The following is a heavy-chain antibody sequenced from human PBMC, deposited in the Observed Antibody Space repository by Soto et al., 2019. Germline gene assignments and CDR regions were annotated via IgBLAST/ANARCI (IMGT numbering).Heavy chain of an antibody. J-gene: IGHJ5*02. CDR3: AGLCCSSTSCYQPDNWFDP. CDR1: GDSFTNYG. CDR2: IYPGDSDT. D-gene: IGHD2-2*01. Sequence: GESMRISCKGAGDSFTNYGIGWVRQMPGKGLEWMGIIYPGDSDTRYSPSFQGQVTISADKSISTAYLQWSSLKASDTAMYYCAGLCCSSTSCYQPDNWFDPWGQGTLVTVSS. V-gene: IGHV5-51*01.